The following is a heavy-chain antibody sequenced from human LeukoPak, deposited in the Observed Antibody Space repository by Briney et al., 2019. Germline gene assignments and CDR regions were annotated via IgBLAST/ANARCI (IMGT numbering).Heavy chain of an antibody. J-gene: IGHJ6*03. D-gene: IGHD1-1*01. Sequence: SETLSLTCTVSGGSISSSSYYWGWIRQPPGKGLEWIGSIYYNGGTHYNPSLKSRVSISVDTSKNQFSLKLSSVTAADTAVYYCAKHGRSGQYSYCYMDAWGKGTTVTVSS. CDR3: AKHGRSGQYSYCYMDA. CDR1: GGSISSSSYY. CDR2: IYYNGGT. V-gene: IGHV4-39*01.